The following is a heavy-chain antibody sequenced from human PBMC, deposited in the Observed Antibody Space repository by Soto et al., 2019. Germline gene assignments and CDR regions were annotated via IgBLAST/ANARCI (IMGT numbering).Heavy chain of an antibody. CDR3: ARDAGYCNSVSCYPYNMDV. V-gene: IGHV4-30-4*01. J-gene: IGHJ6*02. CDR1: GESISSGDHY. Sequence: PSETLSLTCTVSGESISSGDHYWSWVRQSPGEGLEWIGFIYYSGNTYYNPSLKSRVSMSVDTSNNQFSLKLNSVTAADTAVYYCARDAGYCNSVSCYPYNMDVWGRGTTVTVSS. D-gene: IGHD2-15*01. CDR2: IYYSGNT.